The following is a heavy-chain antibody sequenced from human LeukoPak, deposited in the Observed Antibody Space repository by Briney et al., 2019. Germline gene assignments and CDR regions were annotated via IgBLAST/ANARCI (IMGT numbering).Heavy chain of an antibody. CDR1: GFTVSSNY. Sequence: GGSLRLSCAASGFTVSSNYMSWVRQAPGKGLEWVSVIYSGGSTYYADSVKGRFTISRDNSKNTLCLQMNSLRAEDTAVYYCARDPGDDYGDYSQGYFDFWGRGTLVTVSS. CDR3: ARDPGDDYGDYSQGYFDF. J-gene: IGHJ2*01. V-gene: IGHV3-53*01. CDR2: IYSGGST. D-gene: IGHD4-17*01.